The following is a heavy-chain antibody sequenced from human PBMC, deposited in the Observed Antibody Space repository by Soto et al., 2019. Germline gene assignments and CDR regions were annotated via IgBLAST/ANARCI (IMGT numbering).Heavy chain of an antibody. J-gene: IGHJ4*02. V-gene: IGHV3-21*01. Sequence: GGSLRLSCAASGFTFSRYSMNWVRQSPGKGLEWVSSISSTTNYIYYADSMKGRFTVSRDNAKNSVYLDMNSLSAEDTAVYYCARESEDLTSNFDYWGQGTLVTVSS. CDR3: ARESEDLTSNFDY. CDR2: ISSTTNYI. CDR1: GFTFSRYS.